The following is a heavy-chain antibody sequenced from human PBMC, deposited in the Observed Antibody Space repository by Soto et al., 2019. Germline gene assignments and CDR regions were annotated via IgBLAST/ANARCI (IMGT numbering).Heavy chain of an antibody. D-gene: IGHD3-22*01. J-gene: IGHJ5*02. CDR3: ARGGGSAYVTPPISNWFDH. CDR2: IDGGGYT. CDR1: GFIVSRNY. V-gene: IGHV3-53*02. Sequence: EVQLVETGGGLIQPGGSLRLSCAASGFIVSRNYMYWVRQAPGNGLEWVSVIDGGGYTYYADSVKGRFTISRDNSKNTLHLQMNSLRAEDSAVYYCARGGGSAYVTPPISNWFDHWGQGTLVTVYS.